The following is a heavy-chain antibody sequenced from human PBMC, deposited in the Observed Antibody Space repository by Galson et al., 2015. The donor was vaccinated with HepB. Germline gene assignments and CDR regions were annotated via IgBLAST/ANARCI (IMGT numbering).Heavy chain of an antibody. Sequence: SVKVSCKASGFVFTSYHINWVRQATGQGLELMGWMNPNSGQTGYAQKFQGRVTMTRDTSTSTAYMELSSLISEDTAVYYCARGKGIGQWLLFGQRRDRALDYWGQGTRIPVSS. CDR2: MNPNSGQT. D-gene: IGHD6-19*01. CDR3: ARGKGIGQWLLFGQRRDRALDY. J-gene: IGHJ4*02. CDR1: GFVFTSYH. V-gene: IGHV1-8*01.